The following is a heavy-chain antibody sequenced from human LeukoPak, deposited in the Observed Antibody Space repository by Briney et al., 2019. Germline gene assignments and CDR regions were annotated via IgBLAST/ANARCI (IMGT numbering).Heavy chain of an antibody. V-gene: IGHV4-31*03. Sequence: SQTLSLTCTVSGGSISSGGYYWSWIRQHPGKGLEWIGYIYYSGSTYYNPSLKSRVTISVDTSKNQFSLKLSSVTAADTAVYYCARHGGLLIAVADGYFDLWGRGTLVTVSS. CDR2: IYYSGST. CDR1: GGSISSGGYY. D-gene: IGHD6-19*01. J-gene: IGHJ2*01. CDR3: ARHGGLLIAVADGYFDL.